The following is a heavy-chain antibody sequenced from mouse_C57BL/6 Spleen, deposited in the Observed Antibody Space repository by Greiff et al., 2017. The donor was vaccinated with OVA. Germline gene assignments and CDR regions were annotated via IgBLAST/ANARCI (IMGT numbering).Heavy chain of an antibody. J-gene: IGHJ4*01. D-gene: IGHD1-1*01. CDR2: IDPSDSDT. CDR1: GYTFTSYW. Sequence: QVQLQQPGAELVRPGSSVKLSCKASGYTFTSYWMHWVKQRPIQGLEWIGNIDPSDSDTHYNQKFKDKATLTVDKSSSTAYMQLSSLTSEDSAVDYCAITTVVGAMDYWGQGTSVTVSS. V-gene: IGHV1-52*01. CDR3: AITTVVGAMDY.